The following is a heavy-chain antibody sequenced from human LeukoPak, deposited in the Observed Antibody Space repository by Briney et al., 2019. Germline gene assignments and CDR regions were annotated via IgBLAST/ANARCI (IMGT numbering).Heavy chain of an antibody. Sequence: ASVKVSCKASGYSFTDFHVHWVRQAPGQGLEWVGIINPTSGATTYAQKFQGRVTMTRNTSISTAYMELSSLRSEDTAVYYCARGQGGGGYDFWSGYYKYNWFDPWGQGTLVTVSS. CDR2: INPTSGAT. D-gene: IGHD3-3*01. V-gene: IGHV1-46*01. CDR1: GYSFTDFH. J-gene: IGHJ5*02. CDR3: ARGQGGGGYDFWSGYYKYNWFDP.